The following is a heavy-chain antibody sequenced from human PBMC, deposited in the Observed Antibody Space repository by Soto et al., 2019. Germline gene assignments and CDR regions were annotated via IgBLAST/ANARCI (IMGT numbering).Heavy chain of an antibody. CDR3: VKYGGAAARPTFYYGLDV. Sequence: EVQLLESGGDLVQPGGSLRLACAASGFTFRGDAMSWVRQAPGKGLEWVSSISGGGDSTYYADSVKGRFTISRDNSENTLWLQMNSLRAGDTAVYYCVKYGGAAARPTFYYGLDVWGQGTTVTVSS. V-gene: IGHV3-23*01. CDR2: ISGGGDST. D-gene: IGHD6-6*01. CDR1: GFTFRGDA. J-gene: IGHJ6*02.